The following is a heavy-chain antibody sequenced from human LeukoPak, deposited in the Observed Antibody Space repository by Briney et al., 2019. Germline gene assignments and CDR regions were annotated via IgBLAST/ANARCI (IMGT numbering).Heavy chain of an antibody. CDR2: FSGSGGST. J-gene: IGHJ5*02. CDR3: ARDAFGSYYVGDWFDP. V-gene: IGHV3-23*01. CDR1: GFTFSSYV. D-gene: IGHD1-26*01. Sequence: GGSLRLSCAASGFTFSSYVMSWVRQAPGKGLEWVSSFSGSGGSTYFADSVKGRFTISRDNSKNTLYLQMHSLRAEDTAVYYCARDAFGSYYVGDWFDPWGQGTLVTVSS.